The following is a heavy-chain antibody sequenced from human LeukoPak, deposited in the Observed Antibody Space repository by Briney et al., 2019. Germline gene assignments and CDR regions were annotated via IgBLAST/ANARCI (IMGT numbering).Heavy chain of an antibody. V-gene: IGHV4-39*01. CDR1: GGSISSSSYY. D-gene: IGHD6-13*01. CDR2: IYYSGST. J-gene: IGHJ5*02. CDR3: AGVPSSWYYCWFDP. Sequence: SETLSLTCTVSGGSISSSSYYWGWIRQPPGKGLEWIGSIYYSGSTYYNPSLKSRVTISVDTSKNQFSLKLSSVTAADTAVYYCAGVPSSWYYCWFDPWGQGTLVTVSS.